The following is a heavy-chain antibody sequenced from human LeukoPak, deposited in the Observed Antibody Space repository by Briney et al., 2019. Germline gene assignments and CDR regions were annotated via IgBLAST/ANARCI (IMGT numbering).Heavy chain of an antibody. CDR1: GGSISSSSYY. D-gene: IGHD3-22*01. V-gene: IGHV4-39*01. J-gene: IGHJ4*02. Sequence: QSSETLSLTCTVSGGSISSSSYYWGWIRQPPGKGLEWIGSIYYSGSTYYNPSLKSRVTISVDTSKNQFSLKLSSVTAADTAVYYCARHDLRGRYYGSSGSDYWGRGTLVTVSS. CDR2: IYYSGST. CDR3: ARHDLRGRYYGSSGSDY.